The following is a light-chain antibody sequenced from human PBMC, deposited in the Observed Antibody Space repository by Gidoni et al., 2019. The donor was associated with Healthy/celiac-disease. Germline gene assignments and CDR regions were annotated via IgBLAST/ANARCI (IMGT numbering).Light chain of an antibody. CDR1: KLGDKY. Sequence: SYELTQPPSVSVSPGQTASITFSGDKLGDKYACWYQQKPGQSPVLVIYQDSKRPSGIPERFSGSNSGNTATLTISGTQAMDEADYYCQAWDSSTFVVCGGGTKLTVL. CDR3: QAWDSSTFVV. CDR2: QDS. J-gene: IGLJ2*01. V-gene: IGLV3-1*01.